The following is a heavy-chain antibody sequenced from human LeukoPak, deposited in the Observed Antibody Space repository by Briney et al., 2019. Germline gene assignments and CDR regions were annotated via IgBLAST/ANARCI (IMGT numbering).Heavy chain of an antibody. CDR1: GGTFSSYA. V-gene: IGHV1-69*13. Sequence: SVKVSCKASGGTFSSYAISWVRQAPGQGLEWMGGIIPIFGTANYAQKFQGRVTITADESTSTAYMELSSLRSEDTAVYYCATNGGNGPYYMDVWGKGTTVTVSS. J-gene: IGHJ6*03. D-gene: IGHD4-23*01. CDR3: ATNGGNGPYYMDV. CDR2: IIPIFGTA.